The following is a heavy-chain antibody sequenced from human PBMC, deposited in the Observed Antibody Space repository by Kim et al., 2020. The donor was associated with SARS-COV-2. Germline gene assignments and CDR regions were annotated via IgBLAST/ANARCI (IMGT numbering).Heavy chain of an antibody. CDR3: AREEACSGGSCPRAIGY. J-gene: IGHJ4*02. CDR1: GFTFSDYY. D-gene: IGHD2-15*01. Sequence: GGSLRLSCAASGFTFSDYYMSWIRQAPGKGLEWVSYISSSSSYTNYADSVKGRFTISRDNAKNSLYLQMNSLRAEDTAVYYCAREEACSGGSCPRAIGYWGQGTLVTVSS. CDR2: ISSSSSYT. V-gene: IGHV3-11*05.